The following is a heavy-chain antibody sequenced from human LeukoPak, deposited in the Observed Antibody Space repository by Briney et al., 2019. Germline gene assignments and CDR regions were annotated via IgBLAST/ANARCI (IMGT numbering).Heavy chain of an antibody. Sequence: SVKVSCKASGCTFISYSISWVRQAPGQGLEWMGGIIPIFGTANYAQKFLRRVAITADKSTSTPYLQLRSLRTYDSAVLYFVRAISGCNNFYYWGEGRLVTVS. CDR1: GCTFISYS. D-gene: IGHD6-19*01. V-gene: IGHV1-69*06. CDR2: IIPIFGTA. J-gene: IGHJ4*02. CDR3: VRAISGCNNFYY.